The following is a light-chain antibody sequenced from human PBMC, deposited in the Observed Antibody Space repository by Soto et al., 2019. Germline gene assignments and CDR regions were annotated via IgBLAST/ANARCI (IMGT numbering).Light chain of an antibody. V-gene: IGKV3-15*01. CDR1: QSVSSN. J-gene: IGKJ4*01. CDR3: QQYDDWLRLT. CDR2: GAS. Sequence: EIVMTQSPATLSVSPGERATLSCRASQSVSSNLAWYQQKPGQALRLLIYGASTRATGIPARFSGSGSGTEFNLTISSLQSEDFAVYFCQQYDDWLRLTFGGGTKVNIK.